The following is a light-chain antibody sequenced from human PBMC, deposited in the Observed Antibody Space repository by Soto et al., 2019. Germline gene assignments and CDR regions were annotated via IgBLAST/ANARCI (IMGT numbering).Light chain of an antibody. CDR2: DAT. J-gene: IGLJ1*01. CDR1: NIGSQS. V-gene: IGLV3-21*02. CDR3: QVWASTAEFFV. Sequence: SYELAQPPSVSVAPGQTARITCGGNNIGSQSVHWYQQKPGQAPVLVVFDATDRPSGIPDRISASRSGDTATLTISRVDAGDEADYYCQVWASTAEFFVFGSGTKVTVL.